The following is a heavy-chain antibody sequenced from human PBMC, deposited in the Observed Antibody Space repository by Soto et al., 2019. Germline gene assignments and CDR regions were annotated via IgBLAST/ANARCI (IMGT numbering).Heavy chain of an antibody. Sequence: SETLSLTCAVSGGSIRSGGDSWVWIRQPPGKDLEWIGYIYHYGNAYYNPSLKSRVTISVDRSKNQFSLQLSSVTAADTAVYYCARRVSASAGSWFDPWGQGTLVTVSS. CDR1: GGSIRSGGDS. D-gene: IGHD3-3*01. V-gene: IGHV4-30-2*01. CDR2: IYHYGNA. CDR3: ARRVSASAGSWFDP. J-gene: IGHJ5*02.